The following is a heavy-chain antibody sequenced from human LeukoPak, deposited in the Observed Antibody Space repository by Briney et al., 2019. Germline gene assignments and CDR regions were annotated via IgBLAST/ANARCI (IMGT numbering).Heavy chain of an antibody. V-gene: IGHV1-2*02. CDR2: INPNRGGT. Sequence: GASVKVSCKASGYTFTGYYMHWVRQAPGQGLEWMGWINPNRGGTNYAQKFQGRVTMTRDTSISTAYMELSRLRSDDTAVYYCARDYDILTGYSNWFDPWGQGTLATVSS. J-gene: IGHJ5*02. D-gene: IGHD3-9*01. CDR3: ARDYDILTGYSNWFDP. CDR1: GYTFTGYY.